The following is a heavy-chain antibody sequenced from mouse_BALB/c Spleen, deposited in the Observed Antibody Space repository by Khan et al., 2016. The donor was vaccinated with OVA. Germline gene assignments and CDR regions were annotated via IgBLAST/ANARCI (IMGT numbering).Heavy chain of an antibody. J-gene: IGHJ2*01. D-gene: IGHD1-2*01. CDR1: GYSITSGYG. V-gene: IGHV3-2*02. Sequence: EVQLQESGPGLVKPSQSLSLTCTVTGYSITSGYGWNWIRQFPGNKLEWMGYISYSGSTNYNPSLKSRISITRDTSKNQFFLQLKSGTTKDTATYYCARTARIKYWGQGTTLTVSS. CDR2: ISYSGST. CDR3: ARTARIKY.